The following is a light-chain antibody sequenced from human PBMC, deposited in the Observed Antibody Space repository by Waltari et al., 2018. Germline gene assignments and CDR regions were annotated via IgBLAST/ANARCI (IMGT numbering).Light chain of an antibody. V-gene: IGLV2-14*01. CDR2: DVS. Sequence: QSALTPPASVSGSPGQSITISCTGTSSDVGGYNYVFWYQQHPGKVPKLLIFDVSNRPSGVSNRFSGSKSGNTASLTISGLQAEDESDYYCCSFTSRSTWVFGGGTKLTVL. CDR3: CSFTSRSTWV. J-gene: IGLJ3*02. CDR1: SSDVGGYNY.